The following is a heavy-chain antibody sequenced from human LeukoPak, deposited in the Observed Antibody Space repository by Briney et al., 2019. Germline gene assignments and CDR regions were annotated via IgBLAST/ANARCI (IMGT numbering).Heavy chain of an antibody. V-gene: IGHV1-18*01. D-gene: IGHD5-18*01. J-gene: IGHJ3*02. Sequence: ASVKVSCKASGYTFTSHGISWVRQAPGQGLEWMGWISTYNGNTNYAQKLQGRVSMTTDASTSTAYMELRSLRSDDTAVYYCASTQLWLENDAFDIWGQGTMVTVSS. CDR3: ASTQLWLENDAFDI. CDR2: ISTYNGNT. CDR1: GYTFTSHG.